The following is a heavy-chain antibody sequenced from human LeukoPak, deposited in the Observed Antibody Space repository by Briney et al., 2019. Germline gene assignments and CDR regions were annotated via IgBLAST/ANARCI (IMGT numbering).Heavy chain of an antibody. CDR1: GGSFSGYY. D-gene: IGHD3-3*01. V-gene: IGHV4-34*01. CDR3: ARLGYEFWSGYWSFDY. J-gene: IGHJ4*02. CDR2: INHSGST. Sequence: SETLSLTCAVYGGSFSGYYWSWIRQPPGKGLEWIGEINHSGSTNYNPSLKSRVTISVDTSKNQFSLKLSSVTAADTAVYYCARLGYEFWSGYWSFDYWGQGTLV.